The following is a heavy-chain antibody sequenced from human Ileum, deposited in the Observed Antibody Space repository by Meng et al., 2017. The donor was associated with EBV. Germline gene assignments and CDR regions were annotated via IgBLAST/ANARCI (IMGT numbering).Heavy chain of an antibody. CDR2: ISGTSTTI. V-gene: IGHV3-11*01. CDR3: ARARSSSSHTAMAYY. Sequence: PWVASGRGSCDPGASLRLSCAASGFTFRDYSMTWIRQPPGKGLEWISSISGTSTTIHHADSVKGRFTISRDNDNNSLYLQMSSLRAEDTAVYYCARARSSSSHTAMAYYWGQGTLVTASS. J-gene: IGHJ4*02. D-gene: IGHD5-18*01. CDR1: GFTFRDYS.